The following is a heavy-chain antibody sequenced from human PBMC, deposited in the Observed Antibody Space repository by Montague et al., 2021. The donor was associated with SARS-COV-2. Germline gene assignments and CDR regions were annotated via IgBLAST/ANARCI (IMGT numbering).Heavy chain of an antibody. CDR1: GDSISNHY. J-gene: IGHJ6*02. CDR3: ANFRRTQLLSGTLYYGMDV. Sequence: SETLSLTCSVSGDSISNHYWSWIRQPPGKGLEWIGYISDRGNTKYNTSLKSPVTISVDTSKNHFTLRLSSVTAADTTVYYCANFRRTQLLSGTLYYGMDVWGQGTTVTVSS. V-gene: IGHV4-59*11. CDR2: ISDRGNT. D-gene: IGHD2-2*01.